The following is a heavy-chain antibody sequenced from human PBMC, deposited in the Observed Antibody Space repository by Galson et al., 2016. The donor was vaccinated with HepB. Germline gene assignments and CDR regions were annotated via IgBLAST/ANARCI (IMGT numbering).Heavy chain of an antibody. V-gene: IGHV2-5*02. CDR3: THRVDYFGSGTYLPGVDY. CDR2: IYWDGDK. D-gene: IGHD3-10*01. CDR1: GFSLNTSEVG. Sequence: PALVKPTQTLTLTCTFSGFSLNTSEVGVGWVRQPPGKALEWLALIYWDGDKHYSPSLKSSLTITKDTSKNQVVLRMTNMDPVDTATYYCTHRVDYFGSGTYLPGVDYWGQGTLVTVSS. J-gene: IGHJ4*02.